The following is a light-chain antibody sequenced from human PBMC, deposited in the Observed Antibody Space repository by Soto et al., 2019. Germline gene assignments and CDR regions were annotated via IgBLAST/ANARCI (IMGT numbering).Light chain of an antibody. J-gene: IGKJ1*01. CDR2: GAS. Sequence: EIVLTHSPCTLSLSPGERATLSCRASQTFSNSFLSWFQQIPGQAPRLLIYGASMRATGIPDRFSGSGSGTDFTLTISRLEPEDFAVYYCQQYNNWPRWTFGQGTKVDIK. CDR1: QTFSNSF. CDR3: QQYNNWPRWT. V-gene: IGKV3-20*01.